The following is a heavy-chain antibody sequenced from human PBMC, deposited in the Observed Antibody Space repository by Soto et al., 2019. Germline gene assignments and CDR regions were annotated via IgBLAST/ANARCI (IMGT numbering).Heavy chain of an antibody. CDR1: GGSISTSY. D-gene: IGHD6-13*01. CDR3: ARATVAAAGYSYYYGMDV. J-gene: IGHJ6*02. V-gene: IGHV4-59*01. CDR2: INYRGST. Sequence: SETLSLTCTVSGGSISTSYWSWIRQPPGKGLEWIGYINYRGSTNYNPSLKSRVTISVDTSKNQFSMKLNSVTAADTAVYYCARATVAAAGYSYYYGMDVWGQGTTVTVSS.